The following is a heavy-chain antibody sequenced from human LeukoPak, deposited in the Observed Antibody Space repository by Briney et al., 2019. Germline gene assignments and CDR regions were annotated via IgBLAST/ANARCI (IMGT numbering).Heavy chain of an antibody. V-gene: IGHV1-46*01. J-gene: IGHJ5*02. CDR3: AREFGDYYDSSGTNSWFDP. Sequence: ASVTVSCKASGYTFTSYYMHWVRQAPGQGLEWMGIINPSGGSTSYAQKFQGRVTMTRDTSTSTVYMELSSLRSEDTAVYHCAREFGDYYDSSGTNSWFDPWGQGALVTVSS. CDR1: GYTFTSYY. D-gene: IGHD3-22*01. CDR2: INPSGGST.